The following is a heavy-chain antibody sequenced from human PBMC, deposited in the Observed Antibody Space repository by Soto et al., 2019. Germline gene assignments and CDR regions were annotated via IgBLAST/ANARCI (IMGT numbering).Heavy chain of an antibody. D-gene: IGHD3-10*01. J-gene: IGHJ6*03. Sequence: GASVKVSCKASGYTFTSYDINWVRQATGQGLEWMGWMNPNSGNTGYAQKFQGRVTMTRNTSISTAYMELSSLRSEDTAVYYCARGGPRITMVRGVRDDYYYYMDVWGKGTTVTVSS. V-gene: IGHV1-8*01. CDR1: GYTFTSYD. CDR2: MNPNSGNT. CDR3: ARGGPRITMVRGVRDDYYYYMDV.